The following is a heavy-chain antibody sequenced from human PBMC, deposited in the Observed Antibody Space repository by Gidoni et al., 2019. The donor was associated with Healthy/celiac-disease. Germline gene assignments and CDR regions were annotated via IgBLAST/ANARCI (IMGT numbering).Heavy chain of an antibody. CDR1: GFTFISYV. Sequence: QVQLVASGVGVVQPGRSLRLSFSASGFTFISYVMHWVRQAPGTGLEWVEVISYYGSNKYYADSVKGRFTISRDNSKNTLYLKMNSLRAEDTAVYYCAKDLGDCSSTSCYYYWGQGTLVTVSS. CDR3: AKDLGDCSSTSCYYY. V-gene: IGHV3-30*18. CDR2: ISYYGSNK. J-gene: IGHJ4*02. D-gene: IGHD2-2*01.